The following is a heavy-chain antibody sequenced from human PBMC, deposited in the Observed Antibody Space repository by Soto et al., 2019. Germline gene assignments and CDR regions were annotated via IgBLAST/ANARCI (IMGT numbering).Heavy chain of an antibody. J-gene: IGHJ4*02. CDR1: GSTFTSYG. D-gene: IGHD1-7*01. CDR3: ARVPYNWNYVPPFDY. V-gene: IGHV1-18*01. Sequence: QVQLVQSGAEVKKPGASVKVSCKASGSTFTSYGISWVRQAPGQGLEWMGWISAYNGNTNYAQKLQGRVTMTTDTSTSTAYMELRSLRSDDTAVYYCARVPYNWNYVPPFDYWGQGTLVTVSS. CDR2: ISAYNGNT.